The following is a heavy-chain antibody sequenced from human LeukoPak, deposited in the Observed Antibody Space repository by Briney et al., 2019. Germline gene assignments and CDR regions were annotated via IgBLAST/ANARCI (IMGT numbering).Heavy chain of an antibody. Sequence: PGGSLRLSCAASGFTFSSYGMHWVRQAPGKGLEWVTVISYEGRNIFYADSVKGRLTISRDNAKSTLYLQMNSLRAEDTAVYYCASEYSSSSGHFWGQGTLVTASS. J-gene: IGHJ4*02. CDR2: ISYEGRNI. V-gene: IGHV3-30*03. CDR1: GFTFSSYG. D-gene: IGHD6-6*01. CDR3: ASEYSSSSGHF.